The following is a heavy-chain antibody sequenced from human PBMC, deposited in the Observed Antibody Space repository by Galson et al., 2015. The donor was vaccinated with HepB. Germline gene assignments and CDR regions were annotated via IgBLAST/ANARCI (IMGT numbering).Heavy chain of an antibody. CDR3: AKCSILASSYFYGIDV. V-gene: IGHV3-23*01. CDR1: GFRFAYYG. CDR2: ITNTGGST. D-gene: IGHD2-2*01. J-gene: IGHJ6*02. Sequence: SLRLSCAASGFRFAYYGMSWVRQAPGKGLEWLSSITNTGGSTYYAGSVKGRFTISRDNSKNTVYLQLNNVKAEDSAVYYCAKCSILASSYFYGIDVWGQGTTVTVSS.